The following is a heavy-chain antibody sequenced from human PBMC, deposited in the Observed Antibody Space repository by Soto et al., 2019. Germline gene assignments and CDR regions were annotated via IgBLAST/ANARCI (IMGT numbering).Heavy chain of an antibody. V-gene: IGHV4-30-4*02. CDR3: ARAKGGGYVFDY. CDR1: GDSTCSGDKY. Sequence: PSETLSLTCSVSGDSTCSGDKYWSWIRQPPGKGLEWIGYVYYSGSTYYNPSVQNRVSSSIYTSRNQVSLKVNSVTAADTAVYYCARAKGGGYVFDYWRQGSLVTVSS. CDR2: VYYSGST. J-gene: IGHJ4*02. D-gene: IGHD3-22*01.